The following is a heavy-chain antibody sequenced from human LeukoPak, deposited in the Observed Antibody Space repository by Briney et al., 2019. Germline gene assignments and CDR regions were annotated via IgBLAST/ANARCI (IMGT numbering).Heavy chain of an antibody. V-gene: IGHV4-39*01. Sequence: SKTLSLTCTVSGGSISSSSYYWGWIRQPPGKGLEWIGSIYYSGSTYYNPSLKSRVTISVDTSKNQFSLKLSSVTAADTAVYYCATPYYYDSSGGHFDYWGQGTLVTVSS. CDR2: IYYSGST. J-gene: IGHJ4*02. D-gene: IGHD3-22*01. CDR1: GGSISSSSYY. CDR3: ATPYYYDSSGGHFDY.